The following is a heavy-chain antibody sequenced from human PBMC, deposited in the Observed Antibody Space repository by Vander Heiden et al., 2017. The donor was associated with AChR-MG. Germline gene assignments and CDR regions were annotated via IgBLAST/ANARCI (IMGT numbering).Heavy chain of an antibody. CDR1: GFTFSSYA. CDR2: ISYDGSNK. J-gene: IGHJ6*02. Sequence: QVQLVESGGGLVQPGRSLRLSCAHSGFTFSSYAMHWVRQAPGKGLEWVAVISYDGSNKYYADSVKGRFTISRDNSKNTLYLQMNSLRAEDTAVYYCARDGYYYYYYGMDVWGQGTTVTASS. CDR3: ARDGYYYYYYGMDV. D-gene: IGHD5-12*01. V-gene: IGHV3-30-3*01.